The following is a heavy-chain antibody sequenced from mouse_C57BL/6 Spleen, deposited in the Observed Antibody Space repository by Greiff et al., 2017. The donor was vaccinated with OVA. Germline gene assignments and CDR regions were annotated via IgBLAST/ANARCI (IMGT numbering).Heavy chain of an antibody. Sequence: DVKLVESGGGLVKPGGSLKLSCAASGFTFSDYGMHWVRQAPEKGLEWVAYISSGSSTIYYADTVKGRFTISRDNAKNTLFLQMTSLRSEDTAMYYCARRENLRAMDYWGQGTSVTVSS. CDR1: GFTFSDYG. CDR3: ARRENLRAMDY. J-gene: IGHJ4*01. V-gene: IGHV5-17*01. CDR2: ISSGSSTI.